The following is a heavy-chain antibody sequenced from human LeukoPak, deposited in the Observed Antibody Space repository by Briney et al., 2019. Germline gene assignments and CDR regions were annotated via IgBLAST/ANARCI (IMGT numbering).Heavy chain of an antibody. CDR1: GFTFSTPV. J-gene: IGHJ4*02. Sequence: GGSLRLSCAASGFTFSTPVMSWVRQVPGKGLEWVSTLNRDGTRTYYSLSSSGRFIVSRDNSMNTLYLQMNGLRADDTAVYYCAGDRGGYSTDFDFWGQGTLVTVTS. CDR2: LNRDGTRT. CDR3: AGDRGGYSTDFDF. V-gene: IGHV3-23*01. D-gene: IGHD6-13*01.